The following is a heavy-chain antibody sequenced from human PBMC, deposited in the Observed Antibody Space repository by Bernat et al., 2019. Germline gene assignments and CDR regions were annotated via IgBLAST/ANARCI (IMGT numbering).Heavy chain of an antibody. CDR1: GGSFSGYY. J-gene: IGHJ4*02. V-gene: IGHV4-34*01. D-gene: IGHD2-15*01. Sequence: QVQLQQWGAGLLKPSETLSLTCAVYGGSFSGYYWSWIRQPPGKGLEWIGEINHSGSTNYNQSLKSRVTISVDTSKNQFSLKLSSVTAADTAVYYCARGYCSGGSCSGPYYFDYWGQGTLVTVSS. CDR2: INHSGST. CDR3: ARGYCSGGSCSGPYYFDY.